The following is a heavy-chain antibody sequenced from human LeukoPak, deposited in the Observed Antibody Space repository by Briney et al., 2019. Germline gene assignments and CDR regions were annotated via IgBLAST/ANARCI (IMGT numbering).Heavy chain of an antibody. CDR3: ARRPSKYYDILTGYYRSEFDY. CDR2: ISSYNGNT. CDR1: GYTFSSDG. D-gene: IGHD3-9*01. V-gene: IGHV1-18*01. Sequence: ASVKVSCKASGYTFSSDGISWVRQAPGQGLEWMGWISSYNGNTKYAEKLQGRVTMTTDTSTSTAYMELSRLRSEDTAVYDCARRPSKYYDILTGYYRSEFDYWGQGTLVTVSS. J-gene: IGHJ4*02.